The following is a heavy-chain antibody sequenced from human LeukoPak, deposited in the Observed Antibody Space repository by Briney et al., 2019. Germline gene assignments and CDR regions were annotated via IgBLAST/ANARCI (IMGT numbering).Heavy chain of an antibody. V-gene: IGHV3-23*01. Sequence: GGSLRLSCAASGFTFSSYAMSWVRQAPGKGLEWVSAISGSFIGTYYADSVKGRFTISRDTSKNTLYLQMNSLRAEDTAVYYCAKENYYDTSVDYWGQGTLVTVSS. D-gene: IGHD3-22*01. CDR2: ISGSFIGT. CDR1: GFTFSSYA. J-gene: IGHJ4*02. CDR3: AKENYYDTSVDY.